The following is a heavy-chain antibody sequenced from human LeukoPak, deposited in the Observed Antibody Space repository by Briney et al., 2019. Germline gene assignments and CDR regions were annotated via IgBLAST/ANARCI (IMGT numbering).Heavy chain of an antibody. CDR1: GFTFSNYS. Sequence: SGGSLRLSCAASGFTFSNYSMNWVRQAPGKGLEWVSSISSSSSYIYYADSVKGRFTISRDNAKNSLYLQMNSLRAEDTAVYYCARRFYGGNSGDAFDIWGQGTMVTVSS. D-gene: IGHD4-23*01. V-gene: IGHV3-21*01. CDR2: ISSSSSYI. CDR3: ARRFYGGNSGDAFDI. J-gene: IGHJ3*02.